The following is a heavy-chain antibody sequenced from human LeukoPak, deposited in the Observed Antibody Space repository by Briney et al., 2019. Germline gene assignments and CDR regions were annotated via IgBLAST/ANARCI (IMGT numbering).Heavy chain of an antibody. CDR1: APTLTTYY. V-gene: IGHV1-2*02. J-gene: IGHJ6*02. CDR3: ARSLIAAAGVYLVYCMDV. Sequence: ASVTVSCTPSAPTLTTYYMRWVRQAPGQGLEWMGWINPNSGGTNYAQKFQGRVTMTRDTSISTAYMELSRLTSDDTAVYYCARSLIAAAGVYLVYCMDVWRQGTTVTVSS. D-gene: IGHD6-13*01. CDR2: INPNSGGT.